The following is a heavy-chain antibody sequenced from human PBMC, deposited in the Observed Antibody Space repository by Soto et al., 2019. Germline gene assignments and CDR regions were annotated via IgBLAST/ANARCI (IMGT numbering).Heavy chain of an antibody. CDR1: GFTFSSYA. D-gene: IGHD5-18*01. J-gene: IGHJ4*02. V-gene: IGHV3-64*01. Sequence: EVQLVESGGGLVQPGGSLRLSCAASGFTFSSYAMHWVRQAPGKGLEYVSVISSNGGSTDYANSVKGRFTISRDNSKNTLHLQMGSLRAEDMAVYYCARGYGYYFDYWGQGTLVTVSS. CDR2: ISSNGGST. CDR3: ARGYGYYFDY.